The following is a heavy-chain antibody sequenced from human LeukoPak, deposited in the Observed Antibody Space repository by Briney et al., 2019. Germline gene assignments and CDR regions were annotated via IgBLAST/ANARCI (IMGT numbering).Heavy chain of an antibody. D-gene: IGHD5-24*01. J-gene: IGHJ3*02. CDR2: INSDGSNT. CDR1: RFSFSIYW. V-gene: IGHV3-74*01. Sequence: GGSLRLSCAASRFSFSIYWMHRVRQAPGKGLVWVSRINSDGSNTIYADSVKGRFTTSRDNAKNTLFLEMYSLRAEDTAVYYCARGGDNHAFDIWGRGTMVTVSS. CDR3: ARGGDNHAFDI.